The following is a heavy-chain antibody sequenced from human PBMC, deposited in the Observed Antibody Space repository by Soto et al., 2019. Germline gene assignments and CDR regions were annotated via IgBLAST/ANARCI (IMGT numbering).Heavy chain of an antibody. CDR2: IYYSGTT. CDR3: ARAKTYFDY. J-gene: IGHJ4*02. V-gene: IGHV4-30-4*01. CDR1: GGSISSGEYY. Sequence: PSETLSLTCTVSGGSISSGEYYWSWIRQPPGEGLEWIGNIYYSGTTYNNPSLKSRVTISVDTSNNQFSLKLSSVTAADMAVYYCARAKTYFDYWGQGTLVTVSS.